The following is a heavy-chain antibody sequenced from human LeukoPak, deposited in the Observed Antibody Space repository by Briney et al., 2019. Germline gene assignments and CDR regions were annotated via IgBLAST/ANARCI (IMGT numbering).Heavy chain of an antibody. V-gene: IGHV3-30*18. CDR2: ISYDGSNK. CDR1: GFTFSSYG. J-gene: IGHJ4*02. D-gene: IGHD5-12*01. Sequence: SGGSLRLSCAASGFTFSSYGMHGVRQAPGKGLEWVAVISYDGSNKYYADSVKGRFTISRDNSKNTLYLQMNSLRAEDTAVYYCAKDLGSGDSGSQGYWGQGTLVTVSS. CDR3: AKDLGSGDSGSQGY.